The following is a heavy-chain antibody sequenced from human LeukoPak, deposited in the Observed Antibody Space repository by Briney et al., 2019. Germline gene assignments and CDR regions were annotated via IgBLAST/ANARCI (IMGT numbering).Heavy chain of an antibody. CDR1: GFTFSNYW. V-gene: IGHV3-7*01. Sequence: PGGSLRLSCVGSGFTFSNYWMNWVRQAPGKGLEWVANIKGSDKGHVDSVKGRSSVSRDDARNSLYLQMDSLRAEDTAVYYCARDVDWNYDLWGQGTVVRVSS. D-gene: IGHD1-7*01. CDR2: IKGSDK. J-gene: IGHJ4*02. CDR3: ARDVDWNYDL.